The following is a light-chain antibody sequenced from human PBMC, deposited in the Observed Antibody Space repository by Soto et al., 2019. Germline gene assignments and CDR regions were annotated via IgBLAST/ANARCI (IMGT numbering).Light chain of an antibody. J-gene: IGLJ3*02. V-gene: IGLV2-11*01. CDR3: CSYAGSYTWV. Sequence: QSALTQPRSVSGSPGQSVTISCTGTSSDVGGSNHVSWYRQHPGKAPKVMIYDVNKRPSGVPDRFSGSKSGNTASLTISGPQAEDEADYYCCSYAGSYTWVFGGGTQLTVL. CDR2: DVN. CDR1: SSDVGGSNH.